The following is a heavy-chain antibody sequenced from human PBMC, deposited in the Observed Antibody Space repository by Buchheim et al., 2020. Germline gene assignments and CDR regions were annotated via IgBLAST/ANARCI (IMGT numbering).Heavy chain of an antibody. CDR3: ARTRAYSFDP. J-gene: IGHJ5*02. CDR2: VSPDMTVT. CDR1: GFTFSSYW. V-gene: IGHV3-74*01. D-gene: IGHD2-21*01. Sequence: EVQLVESGGGSVQPWGSLRLSCEASGFTFSSYWMHWVRQAPGKGLVWVSRVSPDMTVTTYADSVKGRFTISRDNAKNSLYLQMNSLRDEDTAVYYCARTRAYSFDPWGQGTL.